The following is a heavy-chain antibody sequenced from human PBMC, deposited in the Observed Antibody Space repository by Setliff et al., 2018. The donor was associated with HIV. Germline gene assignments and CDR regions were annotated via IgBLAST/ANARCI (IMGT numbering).Heavy chain of an antibody. CDR3: ARDSLAYCGGDCYSSVAFDI. V-gene: IGHV1-69*05. J-gene: IGHJ3*02. CDR1: GGTFSSYA. Sequence: SVKVSCKASGGTFSSYAISWVRQAPGQGLEWMGGIIPIFGTANYEQKFQGRVTITTDESTSTAYMSLNSLRSEDTAVYYCARDSLAYCGGDCYSSVAFDIWGQGTMVTV. CDR2: IIPIFGTA. D-gene: IGHD2-21*02.